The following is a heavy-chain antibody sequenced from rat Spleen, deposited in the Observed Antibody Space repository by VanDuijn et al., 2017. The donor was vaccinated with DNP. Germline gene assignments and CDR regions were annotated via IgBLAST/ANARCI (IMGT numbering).Heavy chain of an antibody. D-gene: IGHD1-11*01. J-gene: IGHJ2*01. CDR2: ISTVGDNS. Sequence: EVQLVESGGGLVQPGNSLKLSCAASGFTFSDYAMAWVRQAPTKGLEWVASISTVGDNSVYRDSVKGRFTISRDNAKSTLYLQIDSLRSEDTATYFCARYALRRVWDYWGQGVMVTVSS. CDR3: ARYALRRVWDY. CDR1: GFTFSDYA. V-gene: IGHV5S23*01.